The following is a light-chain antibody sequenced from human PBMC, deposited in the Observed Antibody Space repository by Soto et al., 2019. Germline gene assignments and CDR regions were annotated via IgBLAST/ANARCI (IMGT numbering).Light chain of an antibody. Sequence: DIQMTQSPSILSASVGDRVTITCRASQSIGNFLAWFQQKPGRAPELLVYMASILNRGVPSRFGGSGSGTEFTLTISGLQPDDFATYYCQQYNHYPWTFGQGAKVEI. V-gene: IGKV1-5*03. CDR2: MAS. CDR3: QQYNHYPWT. J-gene: IGKJ1*01. CDR1: QSIGNF.